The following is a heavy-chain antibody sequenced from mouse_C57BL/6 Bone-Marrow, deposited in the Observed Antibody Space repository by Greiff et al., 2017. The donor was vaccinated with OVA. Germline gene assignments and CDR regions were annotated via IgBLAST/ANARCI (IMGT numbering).Heavy chain of an antibody. CDR3: AVLLRGDY. CDR1: GYTFTSYW. CDR2: INPSSGYT. V-gene: IGHV1-7*01. D-gene: IGHD1-1*01. J-gene: IGHJ2*01. Sequence: GYTFTSYWMHWVKQRPGQGLEWIGYINPSSGYTKYNQKFKDKATLTADKSSSTAYMQLSSLTYEDSAVYYCAVLLRGDYWGQSTTLTVSS.